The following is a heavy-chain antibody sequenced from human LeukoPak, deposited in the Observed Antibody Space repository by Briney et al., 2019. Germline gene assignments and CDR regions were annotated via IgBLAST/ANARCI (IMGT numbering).Heavy chain of an antibody. Sequence: PGGSLRLSCAASGFTFSSYSMNWVRQAPGKGLEWVSYISSSSSTIYYADSVKDRFTISRDNAKNSLCLQMNSLRAEDMAVYYCARGRRGFWSSFDYWGQGTLVTVSS. CDR2: ISSSSSTI. D-gene: IGHD3-3*01. CDR3: ARGRRGFWSSFDY. V-gene: IGHV3-48*04. CDR1: GFTFSSYS. J-gene: IGHJ4*02.